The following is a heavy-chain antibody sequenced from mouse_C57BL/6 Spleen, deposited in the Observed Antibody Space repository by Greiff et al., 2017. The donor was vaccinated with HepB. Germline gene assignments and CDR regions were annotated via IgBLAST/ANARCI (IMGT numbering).Heavy chain of an antibody. CDR2: IWGGGST. J-gene: IGHJ1*03. V-gene: IGHV2-9*01. CDR3: AKHRNYYGSSYGYFDV. D-gene: IGHD1-1*01. CDR1: GFSLTSYG. Sequence: VKLMESGPGLVAPSQSLSITCTVSGFSLTSYGVDWVRQPPGKGLEWLGVIWGGGSTNYNSALMSRLSISKDNSKSQVFLKMNSRQTDDTAMYYCAKHRNYYGSSYGYFDVWGTGTTVTVSS.